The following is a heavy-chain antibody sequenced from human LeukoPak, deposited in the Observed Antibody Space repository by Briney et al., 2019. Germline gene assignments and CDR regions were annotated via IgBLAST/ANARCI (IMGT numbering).Heavy chain of an antibody. CDR1: RFTLSSYW. CDR3: ARVYSSGWYVLYYYYYGMDV. Sequence: PGGSLRLSCAVSRFTLSSYWMSWVRQAPGKGLEWVANIKQDGSEKYYVDSVKGRFTISRDNAKNSLYLQMNSLRAEDTAVYYCARVYSSGWYVLYYYYYGMDVWGQGTTVTVSS. CDR2: IKQDGSEK. V-gene: IGHV3-7*01. J-gene: IGHJ6*02. D-gene: IGHD6-19*01.